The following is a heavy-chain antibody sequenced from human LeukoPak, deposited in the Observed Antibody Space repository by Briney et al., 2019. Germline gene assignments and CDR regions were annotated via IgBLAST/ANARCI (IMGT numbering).Heavy chain of an antibody. CDR3: AKHDPITLVRGVTNWFDS. CDR1: GFTFSSYG. Sequence: GGSLRLSCAASGFTFSSYGMHWVRQAPGKGLEWVAFIWYDGSIKYYADSVKGRFTISRDNSKNTLYVQMNSLRAEDTAVYYCAKHDPITLVRGVTNWFDSWGQGTLVTVSS. V-gene: IGHV3-30*02. D-gene: IGHD3-10*01. CDR2: IWYDGSIK. J-gene: IGHJ5*01.